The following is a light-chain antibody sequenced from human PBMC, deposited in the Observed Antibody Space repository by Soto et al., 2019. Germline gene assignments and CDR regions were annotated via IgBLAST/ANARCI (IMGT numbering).Light chain of an antibody. V-gene: IGLV2-14*01. Sequence: QSALTQPASVSGSPGQSITISCTGTSSDVGGYNYVSWYQQHPGKAPKLMIYDVSTRPSGVSNRFSGSKSGNTASLTISGLQAEDEADYYCSSYTSSSTRAVFGGGTQLTVL. J-gene: IGLJ7*01. CDR3: SSYTSSSTRAV. CDR2: DVS. CDR1: SSDVGGYNY.